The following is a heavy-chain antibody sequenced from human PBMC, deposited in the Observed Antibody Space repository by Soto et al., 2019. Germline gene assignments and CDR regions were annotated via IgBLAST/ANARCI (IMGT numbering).Heavy chain of an antibody. D-gene: IGHD3-22*01. Sequence: EVQLLESGGGLVQPGGSLRLSCAASGFTFSSYAMSWVRQAPGKGLEWVSAISGSGGSTYYADSVKGRFTISRDNAKNSLYLQMNSLRDEDTAVYYCAGGLTTEMDLDVWGQGTTVTVSS. V-gene: IGHV3-23*01. CDR1: GFTFSSYA. CDR2: ISGSGGST. J-gene: IGHJ6*02. CDR3: AGGLTTEMDLDV.